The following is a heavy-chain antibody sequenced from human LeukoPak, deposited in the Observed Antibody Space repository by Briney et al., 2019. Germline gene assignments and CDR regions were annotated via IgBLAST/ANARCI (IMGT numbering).Heavy chain of an antibody. Sequence: ASVKVSCKASGYTFTSYDINWVRQATGQGLEWMGWMNPNSGNTGYAQKFQGRVTMTRNTSIGTAYMELSSLRSEDTAVYYCATYGSGSYYNVEYYYYYGMDVWGQGTTVTVSS. J-gene: IGHJ6*02. CDR1: GYTFTSYD. CDR2: MNPNSGNT. D-gene: IGHD3-10*01. CDR3: ATYGSGSYYNVEYYYYYGMDV. V-gene: IGHV1-8*01.